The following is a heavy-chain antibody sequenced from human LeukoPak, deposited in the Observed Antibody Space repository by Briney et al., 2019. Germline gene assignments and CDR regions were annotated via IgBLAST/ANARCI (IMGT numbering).Heavy chain of an antibody. CDR1: GYTFTSYG. CDR3: ARDMQAGREGNY. Sequence: SVKVSCKASGYTFTSYGISWVRQAPGQGLEWMGGIIPIFGTANYAQKFQGRVTITADESTSTAYMELSSPRSEDTAVYYCARDMQAGREGNYWGQGTLVTVSS. CDR2: IIPIFGTA. V-gene: IGHV1-69*13. J-gene: IGHJ4*02. D-gene: IGHD2-2*01.